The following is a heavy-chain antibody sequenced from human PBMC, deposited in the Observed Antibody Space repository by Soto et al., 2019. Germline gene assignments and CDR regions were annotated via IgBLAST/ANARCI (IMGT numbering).Heavy chain of an antibody. J-gene: IGHJ4*02. CDR1: GASISYGGFS. Sequence: PSETLSLTCTVSGASISYGGFSWSWIRQSPGKGLEWIGYISHLESTYFHPSFKSRLTMSIDRTRNQFPLKLSSVTAADMAVYYCARGGGYDSFDYWGQGVLLTVSS. D-gene: IGHD5-12*01. V-gene: IGHV4-30-2*06. CDR3: ARGGGYDSFDY. CDR2: ISHLEST.